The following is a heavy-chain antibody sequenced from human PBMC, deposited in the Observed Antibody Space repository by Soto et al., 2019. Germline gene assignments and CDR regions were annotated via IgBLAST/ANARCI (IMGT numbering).Heavy chain of an antibody. J-gene: IGHJ6*02. Sequence: GGSLRLSCAASGFTFSSYGMHWVRQAPGKGLEWVAVIWYDGSNKYYADSVKGRFTISRDNSKNTLYLQMNSLRAEDTAVYYCARDVMVRGVIITEDYYYGIDVWGQGTTVTVSS. CDR1: GFTFSSYG. CDR3: ARDVMVRGVIITEDYYYGIDV. V-gene: IGHV3-33*01. D-gene: IGHD3-10*01. CDR2: IWYDGSNK.